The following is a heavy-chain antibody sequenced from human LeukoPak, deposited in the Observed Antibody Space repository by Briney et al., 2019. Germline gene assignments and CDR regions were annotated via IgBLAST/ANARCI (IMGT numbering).Heavy chain of an antibody. CDR3: AELGITMIGGV. V-gene: IGHV3-9*01. Sequence: GGSLRLSCAASGFTFDDYAMHWVRQAPGKGLEWVSGFSWNSGSIGYADSVKGRFTISRDNAKNSLYLKMNSLRAEDTAVYYCAELGITMIGGVWGKGTTVTISS. CDR2: FSWNSGSI. J-gene: IGHJ6*04. CDR1: GFTFDDYA. D-gene: IGHD3-10*02.